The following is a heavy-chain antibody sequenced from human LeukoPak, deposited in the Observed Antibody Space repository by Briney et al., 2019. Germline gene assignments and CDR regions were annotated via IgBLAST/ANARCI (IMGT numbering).Heavy chain of an antibody. CDR3: AKGDYELSGAY. Sequence: GGSLRLSCAASGFTFSSYAMSWVRQAPGKGLEWVAAISGSGGSTYYADSVKGRFTISRDNSKNTLYRQMNSLRAEDTAVYYCAKGDYELSGAYWGQGTLVTVSS. CDR1: GFTFSSYA. V-gene: IGHV3-23*01. D-gene: IGHD4-17*01. CDR2: ISGSGGST. J-gene: IGHJ4*02.